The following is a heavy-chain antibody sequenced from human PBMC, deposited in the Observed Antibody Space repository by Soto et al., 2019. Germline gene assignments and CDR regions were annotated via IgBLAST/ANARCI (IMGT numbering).Heavy chain of an antibody. J-gene: IGHJ6*02. CDR1: GFTFSSYA. V-gene: IGHV3-30-3*01. CDR2: ISYDGSNK. D-gene: IGHD4-17*01. Sequence: GGSLRLSCAASGFTFSSYAMHWVRQAPGKGPEWVAVISYDGSNKYYADSVKGRFTISRDNSKNTLYLQMSSLRAEDTAVYYCARDLYGDNDYYYGMDVWGQGTTVTVSS. CDR3: ARDLYGDNDYYYGMDV.